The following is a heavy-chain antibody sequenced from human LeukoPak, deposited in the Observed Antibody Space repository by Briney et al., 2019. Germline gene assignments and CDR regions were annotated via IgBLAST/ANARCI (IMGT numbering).Heavy chain of an antibody. CDR1: GFTFSRYA. CDR3: ARDLRWLSYFDY. CDR2: ISYDGSNK. J-gene: IGHJ4*02. V-gene: IGHV3-30-3*01. D-gene: IGHD5-24*01. Sequence: GGSLRLSCAASGFTFSRYALHWVRQAPGKGLEWVAIISYDGSNKEYADSVKGRFTISRDNSKNTLYLQMNSLRAEDTAVYYCARDLRWLSYFDYWGQGTLVTVSS.